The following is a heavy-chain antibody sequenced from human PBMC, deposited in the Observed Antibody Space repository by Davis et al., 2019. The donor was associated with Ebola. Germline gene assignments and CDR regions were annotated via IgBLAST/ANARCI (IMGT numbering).Heavy chain of an antibody. Sequence: GESLKISCAASVITFSSYAMTWVRQAPGKGLEWVSAISGSGGTTYYAGSVKGRFTISRDNSKNTLYLQMNSLRAEDTAVYYCVRDTYYYYNTMDVWGKGTAVTVSS. CDR3: VRDTYYYYNTMDV. CDR1: VITFSSYA. CDR2: ISGSGGTT. J-gene: IGHJ6*04. V-gene: IGHV3-23*01.